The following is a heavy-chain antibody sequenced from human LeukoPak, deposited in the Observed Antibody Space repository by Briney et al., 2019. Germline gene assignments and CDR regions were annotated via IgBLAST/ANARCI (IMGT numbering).Heavy chain of an antibody. CDR1: GFTFSSYS. Sequence: MSGGSLRLSCAASGFTFSSYSMNWVRQAPGKGLEWVSSISSSSSYIYYADSVKGRFTISRDNAKNSLYLQMNSLRAEDTAVYYCARGTSITMELSLVDYFDYWGQGTLVTVSS. J-gene: IGHJ4*02. D-gene: IGHD3-10*01. V-gene: IGHV3-21*01. CDR2: ISSSSSYI. CDR3: ARGTSITMELSLVDYFDY.